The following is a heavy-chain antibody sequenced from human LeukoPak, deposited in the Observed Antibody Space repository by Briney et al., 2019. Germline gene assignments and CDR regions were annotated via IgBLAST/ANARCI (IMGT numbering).Heavy chain of an antibody. V-gene: IGHV3-48*01. Sequence: PGGSLRLSCAAAGFTFSSYNMNWVRQAPGKGLERVSYISSSSSTIYYADSVKGRFTISRDNAKNSLYLQMNSLRAEDTAVYYCAKGNSGFGLWEYFDCWGQGTLVTVSS. CDR2: ISSSSSTI. J-gene: IGHJ4*02. CDR1: GFTFSSYN. D-gene: IGHD5-12*01. CDR3: AKGNSGFGLWEYFDC.